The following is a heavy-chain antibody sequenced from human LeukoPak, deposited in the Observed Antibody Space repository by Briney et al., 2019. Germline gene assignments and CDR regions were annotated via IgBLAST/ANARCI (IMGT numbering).Heavy chain of an antibody. Sequence: PGGSLRLSCAASGFTFSSYWMHWVRQAPGKGLVWVSRINSDGSSTSYADSVKGRFTISRDNAKNTLYLQMNSLRAEDTAVYYCARGDSSWPTYYYYMDVWGKGTTVTVSS. J-gene: IGHJ6*03. CDR3: ARGDSSWPTYYYYMDV. D-gene: IGHD6-13*01. CDR2: INSDGSST. CDR1: GFTFSSYW. V-gene: IGHV3-74*01.